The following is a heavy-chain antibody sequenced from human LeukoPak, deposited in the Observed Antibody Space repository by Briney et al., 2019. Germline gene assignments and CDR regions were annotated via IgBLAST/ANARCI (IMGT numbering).Heavy chain of an antibody. CDR2: ISSTRTTI. CDR1: GFTFSSYS. CDR3: ARGPLWFGEDAFDI. Sequence: RPGGSLRLSCAASGFTFSSYSMNWVRQAPGKGLEWVSNISSTRTTIYYADSVKGRFTISRDNAKNSLYLQMNSLRAEDTAVYYCARGPLWFGEDAFDIWGQGTMVTVSS. J-gene: IGHJ3*02. D-gene: IGHD3-10*01. V-gene: IGHV3-48*01.